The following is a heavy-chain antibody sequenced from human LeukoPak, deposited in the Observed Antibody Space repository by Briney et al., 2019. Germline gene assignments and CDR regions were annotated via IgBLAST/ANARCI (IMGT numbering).Heavy chain of an antibody. CDR3: AKPRFGELLPHY. CDR2: ISGSGGST. Sequence: GGSLRLSCAASGFTFSSYAMSWVRQAPGKGLEWVSAISGSGGSTYYADSVKGRFAISRDNSKNTLYLQMNSLRAEDTAVYYCAKPRFGELLPHYWGQGTLVTVSS. J-gene: IGHJ4*02. CDR1: GFTFSSYA. D-gene: IGHD3-10*01. V-gene: IGHV3-23*01.